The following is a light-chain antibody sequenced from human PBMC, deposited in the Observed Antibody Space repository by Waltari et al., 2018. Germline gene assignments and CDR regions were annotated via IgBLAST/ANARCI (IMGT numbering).Light chain of an antibody. Sequence: QSALTQPPSASGSPGQSVTISCPGTSSDVGGYNYVSWYQHHPGKAPKLMLTDVSKRPSGVPDRFSGSKSGNTASLTISGLQADDEADYYCLSYAGNDGYFFGTGTRVTVL. CDR2: DVS. V-gene: IGLV2-8*01. CDR3: LSYAGNDGYF. CDR1: SSDVGGYNY. J-gene: IGLJ1*01.